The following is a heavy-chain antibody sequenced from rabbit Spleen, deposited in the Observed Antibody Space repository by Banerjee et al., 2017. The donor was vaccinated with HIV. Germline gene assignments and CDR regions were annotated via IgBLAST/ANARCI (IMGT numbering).Heavy chain of an antibody. J-gene: IGHJ4*01. D-gene: IGHD2-1*01. V-gene: IGHV1S45*01. CDR2: IYADSSGST. CDR3: ARGSATMTMVIIGYYLSL. Sequence: QEQLVESGGGLVQPEGSLTLTCTASGVSFSSNYYMCWVRQAPGKGLECIACIYADSSGSTYYASWAKGRFTISKTSSTTVTLQMTTLTAADTATYFCARGSATMTMVIIGYYLSLWGPGTLVTVS. CDR1: GVSFSSNYY.